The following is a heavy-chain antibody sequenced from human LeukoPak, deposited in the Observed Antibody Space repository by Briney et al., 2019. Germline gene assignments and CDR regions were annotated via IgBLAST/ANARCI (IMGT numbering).Heavy chain of an antibody. V-gene: IGHV3-7*03. CDR1: GFTFSSYW. Sequence: GGSLRLSCAASGFTFSSYWMSWVRQAPGKGLEWVANIKQDGSEKYYVDSVKGRFTISRDNSKNTLYLQMNSLRAEDTAVYYCAKDIAAAGPAYFDYWGQGTLVTVSS. D-gene: IGHD6-13*01. J-gene: IGHJ4*02. CDR2: IKQDGSEK. CDR3: AKDIAAAGPAYFDY.